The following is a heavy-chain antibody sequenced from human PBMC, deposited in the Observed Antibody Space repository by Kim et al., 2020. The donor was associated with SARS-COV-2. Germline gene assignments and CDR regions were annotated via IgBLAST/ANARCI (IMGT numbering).Heavy chain of an antibody. J-gene: IGHJ4*02. Sequence: GGSLRLSCAASGFTFRTYYMHWVRQVPGKGLVWVSRIKGDGSRGDYAASVKGRFTISRDNPNNMLYPQMNSLRAEDTAVYYCARENWGPDYWGQGTLVTVSS. CDR3: ARENWGPDY. CDR1: GFTFRTYY. D-gene: IGHD3-16*01. CDR2: IKGDGSRG. V-gene: IGHV3-74*01.